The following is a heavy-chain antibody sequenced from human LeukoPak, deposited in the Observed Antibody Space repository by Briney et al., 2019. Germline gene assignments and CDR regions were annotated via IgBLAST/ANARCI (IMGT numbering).Heavy chain of an antibody. J-gene: IGHJ6*03. D-gene: IGHD2-2*01. CDR3: ARTISCSSTSCHWYYYYYMDV. V-gene: IGHV4-34*01. Sequence: NPSETLSLTCAVYGGSFSGYYWSWIRQPPGKGLEWIGEINHSGSTNYNPSLKSRVTISVDTSKNQFSLKLSSVTAADTAVYYCARTISCSSTSCHWYYYYYMDVWGKGTTVTVSS. CDR1: GGSFSGYY. CDR2: INHSGST.